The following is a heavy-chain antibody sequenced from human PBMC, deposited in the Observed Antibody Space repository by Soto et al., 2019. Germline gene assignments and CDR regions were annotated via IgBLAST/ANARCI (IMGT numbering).Heavy chain of an antibody. J-gene: IGHJ6*02. Sequence: RRLSCAASGFTFSSYGMHWVRQAPGKGLEWVAVISYDGSNKYYADSVKGRFTISRDNSKNTLYLQMNSLRAEDTAVYYCAKDGGAYSGMDVWGQGTTVTVSS. V-gene: IGHV3-30*18. CDR1: GFTFSSYG. D-gene: IGHD4-4*01. CDR3: AKDGGAYSGMDV. CDR2: ISYDGSNK.